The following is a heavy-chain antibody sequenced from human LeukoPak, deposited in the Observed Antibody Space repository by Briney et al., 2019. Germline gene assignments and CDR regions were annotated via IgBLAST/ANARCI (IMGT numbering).Heavy chain of an antibody. CDR1: GFTFNNYG. V-gene: IGHV3-30*03. D-gene: IGHD4-17*01. Sequence: GGSLRLSCAGSGFTFNNYGIHWVRQAPGKGLEWVAVISSDGSDKYYADSVKGRFTISRDHSKNTLYLQMNSLRAEDTAVYYCARVVDHDYGDYYLDYWGQGTLVTVSS. CDR2: ISSDGSDK. CDR3: ARVVDHDYGDYYLDY. J-gene: IGHJ4*02.